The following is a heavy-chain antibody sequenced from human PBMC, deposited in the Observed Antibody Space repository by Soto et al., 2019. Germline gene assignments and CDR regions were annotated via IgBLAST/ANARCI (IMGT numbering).Heavy chain of an antibody. Sequence: GGSLRLSCAASGFTFSSYAMSWVRQAPGKGLEWVSAISGSGGSTYYADSVKGRFTISRDNSKNTLYLQMNSLRAEDTAVYYCAKDGFYVDPTDTYYYYGMDVWGQGTTVTVSS. V-gene: IGHV3-23*01. CDR2: ISGSGGST. CDR1: GFTFSSYA. J-gene: IGHJ6*02. CDR3: AKDGFYVDPTDTYYYYGMDV. D-gene: IGHD4-17*01.